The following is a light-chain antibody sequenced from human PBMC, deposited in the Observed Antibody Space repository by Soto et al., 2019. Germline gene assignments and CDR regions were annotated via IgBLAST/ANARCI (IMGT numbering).Light chain of an antibody. CDR3: SSYSSTSAYVV. Sequence: QSVPTQPASVSGSPGQSITISCTGTSSDIGTYDYVSWYQQYPGKAPKLMIYEVTNRPSGISNRFSGSKSGNTASLTISGLQAEDEADYYCSSYSSTSAYVVFGGGTKVTVL. CDR2: EVT. CDR1: SSDIGTYDY. J-gene: IGLJ2*01. V-gene: IGLV2-14*01.